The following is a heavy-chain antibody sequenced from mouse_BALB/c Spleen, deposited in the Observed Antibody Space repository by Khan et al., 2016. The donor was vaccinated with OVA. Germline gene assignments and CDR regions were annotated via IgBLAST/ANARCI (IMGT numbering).Heavy chain of an antibody. J-gene: IGHJ2*01. CDR1: GYSITSDYA. CDR3: ARIQVGDFDY. CDR2: ISYSGTT. V-gene: IGHV3-2*02. D-gene: IGHD1-1*02. Sequence: EVKLQESGPGLVKPSQSLSLTCTVTGYSITSDYAWNWLRQFPGNKLEWLGYISYSGTTKYNPSLKSRISITRDPSKHQFFLQLHFVPIEDTATYYCARIQVGDFDYWGQGTTLTVSS.